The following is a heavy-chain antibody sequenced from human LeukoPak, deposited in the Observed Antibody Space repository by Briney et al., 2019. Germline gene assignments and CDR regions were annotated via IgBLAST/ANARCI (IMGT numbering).Heavy chain of an antibody. Sequence: GASVKVSCKASGYTFTSYAMHWARQAPGQRLEWMGWINAGNGNTKYSQKFQGRVTITRDTSASTAYMELSSLRSEDTAVYYCARALLYSSGWYAGYWGQGTLVTVSS. J-gene: IGHJ4*02. CDR1: GYTFTSYA. CDR2: INAGNGNT. CDR3: ARALLYSSGWYAGY. V-gene: IGHV1-3*01. D-gene: IGHD6-19*01.